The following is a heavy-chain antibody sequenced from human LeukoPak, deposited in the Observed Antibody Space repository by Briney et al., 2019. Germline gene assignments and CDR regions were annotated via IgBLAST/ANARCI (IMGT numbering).Heavy chain of an antibody. CDR1: GFTFSDYV. V-gene: IGHV3-30*18. D-gene: IGHD3-10*01. J-gene: IGHJ4*02. Sequence: AGSLSLTCAASGFTFSDYVIHCVRQAPGKGLEWVALISYDGGNKFYADSVRDRFTISRDNSKNTLFMQMNSLKIEDTAVYYCAKVFEVRGVRRPKDYWGEATLLIVSS. CDR3: AKVFEVRGVRRPKDY. CDR2: ISYDGGNK.